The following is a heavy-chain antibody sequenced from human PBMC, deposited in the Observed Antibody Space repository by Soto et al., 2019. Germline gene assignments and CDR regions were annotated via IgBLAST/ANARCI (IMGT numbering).Heavy chain of an antibody. V-gene: IGHV4-59*01. Sequence: AETLSLTCTGSVGSISIYYWSWIRQPPVKGLEWIGYIYYSGSTNYSPALKSRVTISVDASNNHFSLKLSSVTAADTAVYYCARVRVAAAGGWFDPWGQGTLVTVSS. D-gene: IGHD6-13*01. CDR1: VGSISIYY. CDR3: ARVRVAAAGGWFDP. J-gene: IGHJ5*02. CDR2: IYYSGST.